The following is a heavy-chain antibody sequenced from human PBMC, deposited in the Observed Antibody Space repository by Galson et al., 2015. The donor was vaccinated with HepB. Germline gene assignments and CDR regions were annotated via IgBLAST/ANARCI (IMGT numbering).Heavy chain of an antibody. V-gene: IGHV3-11*06. D-gene: IGHD3-10*01. Sequence: SLRLSCAASGFTFSDSYMGWIRQAPGKGPEWVSYISSGGTDTKYADSVKGRFTISRDNSKKSLHLQMNSLRAEDTAVYYCARARGSYAFDIWGQGTMVTVSS. J-gene: IGHJ3*02. CDR2: ISSGGTDT. CDR3: ARARGSYAFDI. CDR1: GFTFSDSY.